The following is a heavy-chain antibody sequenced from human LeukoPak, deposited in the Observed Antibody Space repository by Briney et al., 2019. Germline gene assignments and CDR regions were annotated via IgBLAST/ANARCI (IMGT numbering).Heavy chain of an antibody. J-gene: IGHJ4*02. CDR3: ARDRRAAAGN. CDR1: GFTFSDYY. CDR2: IYRGGST. D-gene: IGHD6-13*01. Sequence: GGSLRLSCAASGFTFSDYYMSWVRQAPGKGLEWVSVIYRGGSTYYADSVKGRFTMSRDNSKNRVYLQMDSLRAEDTAVYYCARDRRAAAGNWGQGTLVTVSS. V-gene: IGHV3-53*01.